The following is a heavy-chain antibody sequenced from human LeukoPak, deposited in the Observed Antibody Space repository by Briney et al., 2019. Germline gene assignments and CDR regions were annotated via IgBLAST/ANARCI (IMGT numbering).Heavy chain of an antibody. CDR1: GYTFTSYG. CDR2: ISAYNGNT. Sequence: HRASVKVSCKASGYTFTSYGISWVRQAPGQGREWMGWISAYNGNTNYAQKLQGEVTMTTDTSTSTAYMELRSLRSDDTAVYYCARATYGSGSYSPYYFDYWGQGTLVTVSS. D-gene: IGHD3-10*01. CDR3: ARATYGSGSYSPYYFDY. V-gene: IGHV1-18*01. J-gene: IGHJ4*02.